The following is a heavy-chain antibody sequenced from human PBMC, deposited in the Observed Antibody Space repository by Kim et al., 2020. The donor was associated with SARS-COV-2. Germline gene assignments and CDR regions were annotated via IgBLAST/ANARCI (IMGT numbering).Heavy chain of an antibody. D-gene: IGHD3-10*01. J-gene: IGHJ4*02. V-gene: IGHV4-39*01. Sequence: PPLKSRVTISVETSKNQFSLKLSSVTAADTAVYYCGGGSGSAYYFDYWGQGTLVTVSS. CDR3: GGGSGSAYYFDY.